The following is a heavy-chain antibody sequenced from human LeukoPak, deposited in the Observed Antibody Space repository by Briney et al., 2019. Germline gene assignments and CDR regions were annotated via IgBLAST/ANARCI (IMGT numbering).Heavy chain of an antibody. CDR1: GFTFSSYW. CDR3: SRELAAGSY. Sequence: PGGSLRLSCAASGFTFSSYWMHWVRQAPGKGLVWVSRISTDGSSTSYADSVKGRFTISRDNAKNTLYLQMNSLRVEDTAVYFCSRELAAGSYWGQGTLVTVSS. J-gene: IGHJ4*02. V-gene: IGHV3-74*01. D-gene: IGHD6-13*01. CDR2: ISTDGSST.